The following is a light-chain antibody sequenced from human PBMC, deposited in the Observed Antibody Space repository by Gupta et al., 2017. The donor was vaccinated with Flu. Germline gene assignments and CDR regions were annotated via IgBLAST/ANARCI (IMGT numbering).Light chain of an antibody. CDR1: SSNIGAGYD. CDR3: QSYDSSLSGVV. J-gene: IGLJ2*01. CDR2: GNS. V-gene: IGLV1-40*01. Sequence: QSVLTPPPSVSGAPRPRVTISCTGSSSNIGAGYDVHWYQQLPGTDPKLLIYGNSNRPSGVPNRFSGSKSGTSASLAITGLQAEDEADYYCQSYDSSLSGVVFGGGTKLTVL.